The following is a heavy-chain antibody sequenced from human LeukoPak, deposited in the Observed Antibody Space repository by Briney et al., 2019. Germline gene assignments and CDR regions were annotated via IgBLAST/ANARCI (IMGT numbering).Heavy chain of an antibody. D-gene: IGHD2-2*01. Sequence: PGGSLRLSCAASGFTVSGNYMSWVRQAPGKGLEWVSLIYSGGDTYYADSVKGRFTISRDNSKNTLYLQMDSLRAEDTAVYYCATRYCRSTSCYRGAFDIWGQGTMVTVSS. J-gene: IGHJ3*02. CDR2: IYSGGDT. V-gene: IGHV3-66*02. CDR3: ATRYCRSTSCYRGAFDI. CDR1: GFTVSGNY.